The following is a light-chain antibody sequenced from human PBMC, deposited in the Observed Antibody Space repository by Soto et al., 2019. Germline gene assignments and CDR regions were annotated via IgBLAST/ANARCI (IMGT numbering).Light chain of an antibody. CDR1: SSDINNL. CDR2: EVS. CDR3: CSYAGTNTYV. J-gene: IGLJ1*01. V-gene: IGLV2-23*02. Sequence: QSVLTQPASVSGSPGQSITISCTGTSSDINNLVSWYQQHPGKVPKLMIYEVSKRPSGVSNRFSGSKSGYTASLTISGLRAEDEADYYCCSYAGTNTYVFGTGTKLTVL.